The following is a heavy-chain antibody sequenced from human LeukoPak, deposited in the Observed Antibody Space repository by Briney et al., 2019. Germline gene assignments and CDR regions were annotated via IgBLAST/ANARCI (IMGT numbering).Heavy chain of an antibody. D-gene: IGHD3-10*01. V-gene: IGHV3-15*01. J-gene: IGHJ4*02. Sequence: GESLRLSCAVSGFTFRNACMSWVWHAPPPGLGLVWRMKIKGDGETTDTAAPVKGRFTMSRDDSKDTVYLQMYTVEDEDTAVYYCATDLGLTMIRGVFVKWGQGVLVTVSS. CDR2: MKIKGDGETT. CDR1: GFTFRNAC. CDR3: ATDLGLTMIRGVFVK.